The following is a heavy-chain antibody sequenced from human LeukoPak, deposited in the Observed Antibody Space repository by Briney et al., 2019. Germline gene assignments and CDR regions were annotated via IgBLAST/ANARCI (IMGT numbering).Heavy chain of an antibody. D-gene: IGHD3-10*01. V-gene: IGHV3-53*01. CDR2: IYSGGST. J-gene: IGHJ4*02. CDR1: GFTVSSNY. CDR3: ASRMVRGVITNLFDY. Sequence: SGGSLRLSCAASGFTVSSNYMSWVRQAPGKGLEWVSVIYSGGSTYYADSVKGRFTISRDNSKNTLYLQMNSLRAEDTAVYYCASRMVRGVITNLFDYWGQGTLVTVSS.